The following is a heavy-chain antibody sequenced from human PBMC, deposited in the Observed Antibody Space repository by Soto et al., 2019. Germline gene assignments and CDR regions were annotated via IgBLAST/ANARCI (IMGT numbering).Heavy chain of an antibody. CDR1: GFTFSSYG. V-gene: IGHV3-30*18. D-gene: IGHD7-27*01. CDR2: ISYDGSNN. Sequence: QVQLVESGGGVVQPGRSLRLSCAASGFTFSSYGMHWVRQAPGKGLEWVSVISYDGSNNYYADSVKGRFTISRDNSKNTLYLQLNSMRAAYTAVYYCAKDLLGPGRAYGMDVWGQGTTVTVSS. CDR3: AKDLLGPGRAYGMDV. J-gene: IGHJ6*02.